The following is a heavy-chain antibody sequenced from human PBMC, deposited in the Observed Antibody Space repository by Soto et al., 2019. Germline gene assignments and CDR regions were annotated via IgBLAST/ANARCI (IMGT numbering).Heavy chain of an antibody. CDR1: GFTFSSYA. J-gene: IGHJ3*02. D-gene: IGHD3-10*01. Sequence: QVQLVESGGGVVQPGRSLRLSCAASGFTFSSYAMHWVRQAPGKGLEWVAVISYDGSNKYYADSVKGRFTISRDNSKNTLYLQMNSLRAEDTAVYYCARDKPLLLFGDAFDIWGQGTMVTVSS. V-gene: IGHV3-30-3*01. CDR3: ARDKPLLLFGDAFDI. CDR2: ISYDGSNK.